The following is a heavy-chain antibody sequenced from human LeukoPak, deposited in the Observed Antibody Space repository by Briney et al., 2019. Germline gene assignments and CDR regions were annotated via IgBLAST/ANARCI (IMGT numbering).Heavy chain of an antibody. J-gene: IGHJ2*01. CDR3: AKGPGYATGKRYFDL. Sequence: PGGSLRLSCAASGFTFNSHWMHWVRQAPGKGLVGVSQINGDGSLITYADSVKGRFTISRDNAKSSLYMQMNSLRPEDTALYYCAKGPGYATGKRYFDLWGRGTPVSVSS. V-gene: IGHV3-74*01. CDR2: INGDGSLI. CDR1: GFTFNSHW. D-gene: IGHD2-2*01.